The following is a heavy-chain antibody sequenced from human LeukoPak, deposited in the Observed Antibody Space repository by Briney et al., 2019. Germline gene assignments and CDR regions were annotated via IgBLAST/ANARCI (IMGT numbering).Heavy chain of an antibody. V-gene: IGHV4-59*01. CDR3: ASSSRYGDHAIDY. CDR1: GGSINSYY. Sequence: SETLSLTCTVSGGSINSYYWSWIRQPPGEGLEWIGYIYYSGSTNYNPSLKSRVTISVDTSKNQFSLKLNSVTAADTAVYYCASSSRYGDHAIDYWGQGTLVTVSS. CDR2: IYYSGST. J-gene: IGHJ4*02. D-gene: IGHD4-17*01.